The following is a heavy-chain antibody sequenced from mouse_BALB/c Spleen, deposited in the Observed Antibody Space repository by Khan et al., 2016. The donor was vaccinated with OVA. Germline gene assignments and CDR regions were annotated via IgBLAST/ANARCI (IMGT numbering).Heavy chain of an antibody. CDR3: TRGGYFGKSLFAY. CDR1: GYTFTSYW. Sequence: LQQPVSALVRPGASVKLSCKASGYTFTSYWMHWVKQRHGQGLEWIGNIYPGSDSINYDEKFKSKGTLTVDTSSSTAYIHLSSLTSEDSAVYYCTRGGYFGKSLFAYWGQGTLVTVSA. V-gene: IGHV1S22*01. D-gene: IGHD2-1*01. CDR2: IYPGSDSI. J-gene: IGHJ3*01.